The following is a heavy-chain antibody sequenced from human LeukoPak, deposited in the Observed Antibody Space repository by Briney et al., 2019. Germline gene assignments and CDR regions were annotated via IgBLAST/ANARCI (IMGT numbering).Heavy chain of an antibody. CDR3: AKDGDSSGYQTDYFDY. CDR2: ISGSGGST. V-gene: IGHV3-23*01. CDR1: GLTFGSYA. D-gene: IGHD3-22*01. Sequence: PGGSLRLSCAASGLTFGSYAMSWVRQAPGKGPEWVSAISGSGGSTYYAGSVKGRFTISRDNSKNTLYLQMNSLRAEDTAVYYCAKDGDSSGYQTDYFDYWGQGTLVTVSS. J-gene: IGHJ4*02.